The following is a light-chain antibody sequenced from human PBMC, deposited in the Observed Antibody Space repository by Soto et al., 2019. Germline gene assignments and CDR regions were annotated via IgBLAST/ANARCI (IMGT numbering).Light chain of an antibody. CDR3: QSYDSSLDVV. CDR1: SSNIGAGYD. V-gene: IGLV1-40*01. Sequence: QSVLTQPASVSGGPGQWVTISCTGISSNIGAGYDVHWYQQLPGTATKLLIYGNSNRPSGVPDRFSGSKSGTSAALAITGLQAEDEADYYCQSYDSSLDVVFGGGTKLTVL. J-gene: IGLJ2*01. CDR2: GNS.